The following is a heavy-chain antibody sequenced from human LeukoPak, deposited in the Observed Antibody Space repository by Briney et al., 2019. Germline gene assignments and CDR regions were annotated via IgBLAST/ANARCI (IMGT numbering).Heavy chain of an antibody. CDR3: ARGSIMVRGVIRSPY. V-gene: IGHV3-48*03. D-gene: IGHD3-10*01. Sequence: PGGSLRLSCAASGFTFSSYEMNWVRQAPGKGLEWVSYISSSGSTIYYADSVKGRFTISRDNAKNSLYLQMNSLRAEDTAVYYCARGSIMVRGVIRSPYWGQGTLVTVSS. J-gene: IGHJ4*02. CDR2: ISSSGSTI. CDR1: GFTFSSYE.